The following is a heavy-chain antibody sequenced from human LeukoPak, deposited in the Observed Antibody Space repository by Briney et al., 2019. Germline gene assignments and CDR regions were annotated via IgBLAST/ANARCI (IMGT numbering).Heavy chain of an antibody. J-gene: IGHJ3*02. CDR2: ISYDGSNK. CDR3: AKDLDYSSFDI. V-gene: IGHV3-30*18. Sequence: GRSLRLSCAASGFTFSSYGMHWVRQAPGKGLEWVAVISYDGSNKYYADSVKGRFTISRDNSKNTLYLQMNSLRAEDTAVYYCAKDLDYSSFDIWGQGTMVTDSS. CDR1: GFTFSSYG. D-gene: IGHD2-15*01.